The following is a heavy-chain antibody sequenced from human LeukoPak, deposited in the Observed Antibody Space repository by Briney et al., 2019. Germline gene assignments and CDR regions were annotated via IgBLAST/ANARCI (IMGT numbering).Heavy chain of an antibody. CDR1: GGSISSSSYY. CDR2: IYYSGST. V-gene: IGHV4-39*07. Sequence: SETLSLTCTVSGGSISSSSYYWGWIRQPPGKGLEWIGNIYYSGSTYSNPSLKSRVTISVDTSKNQFSLKLRSVTAADTAVYYCARRPRNDILTGTPFDYWGQGILVTVSS. CDR3: ARRPRNDILTGTPFDY. D-gene: IGHD3-9*01. J-gene: IGHJ4*02.